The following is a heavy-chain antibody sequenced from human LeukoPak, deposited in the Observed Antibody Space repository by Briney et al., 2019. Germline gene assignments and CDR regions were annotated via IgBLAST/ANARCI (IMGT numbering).Heavy chain of an antibody. J-gene: IGHJ5*02. CDR1: GGSISSYY. Sequence: SETLSLTCTVSGGSISSYYWSWIRQPPGKGLEWIGEINHSGSTNYNPSLKSRVTISVDTSKNQFSLKLSSVTAADTAVYYCARGYSSGFNWFDPWGQGTLVTVSS. V-gene: IGHV4-34*01. CDR3: ARGYSSGFNWFDP. CDR2: INHSGST. D-gene: IGHD6-19*01.